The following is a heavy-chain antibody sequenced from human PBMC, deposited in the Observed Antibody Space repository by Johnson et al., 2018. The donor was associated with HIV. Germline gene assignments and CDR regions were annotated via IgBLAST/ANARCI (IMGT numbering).Heavy chain of an antibody. CDR2: ISGSGGST. D-gene: IGHD1-26*01. Sequence: VQVVESGGGLVQPGGSLRLSCAASGFPFSSYAMSWVRQAPGKGLEWVSAISGSGGSTYYADSVKCRFTISRDNSKNTLYLQMNSRRAEDTAVYYCATSAPDLAGIVGGTGAFDIWGQGTMVTVSS. J-gene: IGHJ3*02. CDR3: ATSAPDLAGIVGGTGAFDI. CDR1: GFPFSSYA. V-gene: IGHV3-23*04.